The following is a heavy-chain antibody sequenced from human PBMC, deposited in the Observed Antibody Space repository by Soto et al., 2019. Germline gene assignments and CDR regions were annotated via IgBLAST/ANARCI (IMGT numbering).Heavy chain of an antibody. Sequence: PGGSLRLSCAASGFTFSTYAMAWVRQPPGKGLEWVSAISPSASDTLYADSVKGRFTISRDNSQNTLFLQMTSLRADDTAVYYCAKDWSAAHWGQGTLVTVSS. J-gene: IGHJ4*02. V-gene: IGHV3-23*01. D-gene: IGHD3-3*01. CDR1: GFTFSTYA. CDR3: AKDWSAAH. CDR2: ISPSASDT.